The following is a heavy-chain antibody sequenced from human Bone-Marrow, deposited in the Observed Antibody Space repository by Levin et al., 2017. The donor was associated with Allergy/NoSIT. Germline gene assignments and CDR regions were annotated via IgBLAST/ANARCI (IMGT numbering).Heavy chain of an antibody. CDR1: GFTFSDYA. D-gene: IGHD3-22*01. CDR3: ARDRDSTGFYPNDYYYGVDV. Sequence: GESLKISCAASGFTFSDYAVTWVRQAPGKGLEWVSSISGSGETTYYADSVEGRFTISRDDSKNTVYLQMNSLRADDTAVYFCARDRDSTGFYPNDYYYGVDVWGQGTTVTVSS. CDR2: ISGSGETT. J-gene: IGHJ6*02. V-gene: IGHV3-23*01.